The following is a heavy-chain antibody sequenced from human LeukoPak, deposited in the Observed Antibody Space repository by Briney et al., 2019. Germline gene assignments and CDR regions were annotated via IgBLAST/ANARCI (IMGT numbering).Heavy chain of an antibody. CDR1: GFTFSSYA. D-gene: IGHD3-3*01. Sequence: GRSLRLSCAASGFTFSSYAMHWVRQAPGKGLEWVAVISYDGSNKYYADSVKGRFTISRDNSKNTLYLQMNSLRAEDTAVYYCARDGELLGSGLDTPFDYWGQGTLVTVSS. J-gene: IGHJ4*02. V-gene: IGHV3-30*04. CDR2: ISYDGSNK. CDR3: ARDGELLGSGLDTPFDY.